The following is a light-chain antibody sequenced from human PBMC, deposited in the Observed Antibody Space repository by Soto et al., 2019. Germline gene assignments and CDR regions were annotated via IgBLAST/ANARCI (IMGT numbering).Light chain of an antibody. CDR2: DAS. V-gene: IGKV3-20*01. J-gene: IGKJ3*01. CDR1: QSVRSH. CDR3: QQYAVSLIT. Sequence: VFRLSLSTLSLKNGERATLSCRASQSVRSHLAWYQQKPGQAPRLLIYDASSRATGIPDRFSGSGSGTDFTLTISRLESEDFAVYYCQQYAVSLITFGPGRNVEVK.